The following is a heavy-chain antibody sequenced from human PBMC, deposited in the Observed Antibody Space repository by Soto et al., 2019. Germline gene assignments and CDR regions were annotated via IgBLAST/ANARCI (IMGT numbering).Heavy chain of an antibody. CDR1: GFTVSSYA. CDR2: ISYDGSNK. D-gene: IGHD6-19*01. Sequence: ESGGGVVQPGRSLRLSCAASGFTVSSYAMHWVRQAPGKGLEWVAVISYDGSNKYYADSVKGRFTISRDNSKNTLYLQMNSLRAEDTAVYYCARDREGGWLVISHDFDYWGQGTLVTVSS. J-gene: IGHJ4*02. V-gene: IGHV3-30-3*01. CDR3: ARDREGGWLVISHDFDY.